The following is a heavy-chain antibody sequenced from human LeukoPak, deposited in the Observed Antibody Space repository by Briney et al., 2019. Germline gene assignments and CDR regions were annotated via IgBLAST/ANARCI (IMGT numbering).Heavy chain of an antibody. Sequence: PSQTLSLTCAVSGGSISSGGYSCSWIRQPPGKGLEWIGYIYHSGSTYYNPSLKSRVTISVDRSKNQFSLKLSSVTAADTAVYYCARVRGSDIWFDPWGQGTLVTVSS. CDR1: GGSISSGGYS. V-gene: IGHV4-30-2*01. CDR2: IYHSGST. CDR3: ARVRGSDIWFDP. D-gene: IGHD2-15*01. J-gene: IGHJ5*02.